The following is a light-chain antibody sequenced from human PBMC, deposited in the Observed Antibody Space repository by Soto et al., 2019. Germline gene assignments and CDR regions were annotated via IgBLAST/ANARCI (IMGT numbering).Light chain of an antibody. Sequence: EVVMTQSPAILSVSPGERATLSCRASQSVGINVAWYQQKPGQAPRLLIHDASTRATGIPARFSGSGSGAEFTLTISSLQSEDFAVYYCQQYDDWPLTFGQGTRLEIK. CDR2: DAS. CDR1: QSVGIN. V-gene: IGKV3-15*01. CDR3: QQYDDWPLT. J-gene: IGKJ5*01.